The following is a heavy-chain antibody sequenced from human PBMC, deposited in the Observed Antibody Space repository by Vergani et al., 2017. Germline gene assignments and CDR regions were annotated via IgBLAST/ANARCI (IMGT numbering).Heavy chain of an antibody. Sequence: QLQLQESGPGLVKPSETLSLTCTVSGGSISSSSYYWGWIRQPPGKGLEWIGSIYYSGSTYYNPSLKSRVTISVDTSKNQFSLKLSSVTAADTAVYYCARVTMIRGAPADYWGQGTLVTVSS. V-gene: IGHV4-39*01. J-gene: IGHJ4*02. CDR2: IYYSGST. CDR3: ARVTMIRGAPADY. CDR1: GGSISSSSYY. D-gene: IGHD3-10*01.